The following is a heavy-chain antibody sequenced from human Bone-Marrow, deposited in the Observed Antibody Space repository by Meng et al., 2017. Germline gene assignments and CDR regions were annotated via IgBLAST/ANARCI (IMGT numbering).Heavy chain of an antibody. Sequence: SETLSLTCTVSGGSISSSSYYWGWIRQPPGKGLEWIGYIYYSGSTYYNPSLKSRVTISVDTSKNQFSLKLSSVTAADTAVYYCASGRRGYGDYAEQNDYWGQGTLVTVSS. CDR1: GGSISSSSYY. D-gene: IGHD4-17*01. CDR2: IYYSGST. CDR3: ASGRRGYGDYAEQNDY. V-gene: IGHV4-31*03. J-gene: IGHJ4*02.